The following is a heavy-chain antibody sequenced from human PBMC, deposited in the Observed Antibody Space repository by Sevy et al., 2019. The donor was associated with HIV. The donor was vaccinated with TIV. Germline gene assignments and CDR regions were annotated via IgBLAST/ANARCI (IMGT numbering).Heavy chain of an antibody. CDR1: GFTFSTYN. Sequence: GGSLRLSCAASGFTFSTYNMNWVRQAPGKGLEWISYISSSSNTIDYADSVKGRFTISRDNAKNPVYLQMNSLRGEDTAGYYCTTGKGSSDYWGQGTLVTVSS. CDR3: TTGKGSSDY. D-gene: IGHD6-6*01. J-gene: IGHJ4*02. V-gene: IGHV3-48*01. CDR2: ISSSSNTI.